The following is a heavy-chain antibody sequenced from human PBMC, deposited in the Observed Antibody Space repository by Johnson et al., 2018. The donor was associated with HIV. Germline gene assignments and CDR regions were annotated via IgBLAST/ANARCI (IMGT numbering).Heavy chain of an antibody. J-gene: IGHJ3*02. V-gene: IGHV3-9*01. Sequence: VQLVESGGGVVQPGGSLRLSCAASGFTFSSYAMHWVRQAPGKGLEWVSGISWNSGSIGYADSVKGRFTISRDNAKNSLYLKRNSLRADDTALYFCATALWRGGDPNSAFDIWGQGTMVTVSS. CDR2: ISWNSGSI. D-gene: IGHD3-16*01. CDR1: GFTFSSYA. CDR3: ATALWRGGDPNSAFDI.